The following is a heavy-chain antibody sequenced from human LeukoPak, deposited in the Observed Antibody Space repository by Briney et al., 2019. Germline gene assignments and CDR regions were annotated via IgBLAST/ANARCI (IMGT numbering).Heavy chain of an antibody. D-gene: IGHD2-2*01. J-gene: IGHJ3*02. CDR1: GFTFSDYY. CDR3: ARLSDSISCFGFDI. CDR2: ISSSGSTI. Sequence: GGSLRLSCAASGFTFSDYYMSWIRQAPGKGLGWVSYISSSGSTIYYADSVKGRFTISRDNAKNSLYLQMNSLRVEDTAVYYCARLSDSISCFGFDIWGQGTTVTVSS. V-gene: IGHV3-11*04.